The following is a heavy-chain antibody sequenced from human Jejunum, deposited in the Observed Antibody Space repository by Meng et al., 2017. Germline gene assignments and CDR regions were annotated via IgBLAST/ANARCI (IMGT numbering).Heavy chain of an antibody. V-gene: IGHV4-61*01. J-gene: IGHJ4*02. CDR3: ARDHWGSLDY. Sequence: SETLSLTCTVSGASVTTSHNQWGWIRQPPGKGLEWMGYESANYASTNYNPSLKSRLTISLDTSKNQFSLKLTSVTAADTAIYYCARDHWGSLDYWGQGILVTVSS. CDR2: ESANYAST. CDR1: GASVTTSHNQ. D-gene: IGHD7-27*01.